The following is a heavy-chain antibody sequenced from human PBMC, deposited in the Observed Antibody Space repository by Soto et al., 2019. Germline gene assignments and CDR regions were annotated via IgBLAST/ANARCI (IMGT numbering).Heavy chain of an antibody. CDR2: IYYSGRT. CDR3: GSKRANWFDP. CDR1: GGSISGSYYY. V-gene: IGHV4-39*01. Sequence: SETLSLTCAVSGGSISGSYYYWGWLRQSPGKGPDWVGSIYYSGRTYYNPSLKSRVTISVDTSKNQVSLKLSSVPAANTAVYYWGSKRANWFDPWGQGTLVTVS. J-gene: IGHJ5*02.